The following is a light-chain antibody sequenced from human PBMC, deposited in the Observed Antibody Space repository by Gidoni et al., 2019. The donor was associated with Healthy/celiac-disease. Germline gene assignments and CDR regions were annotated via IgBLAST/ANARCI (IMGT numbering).Light chain of an antibody. V-gene: IGKV1-13*02. CDR1: QGISSA. CDR3: QHFNSYPHRVFT. J-gene: IGKJ3*01. CDR2: DAS. Sequence: AIQLTQSPSSLSASVGDRVTITCRASQGISSALAWYQQKPGQAPKLLIYDASSLESGVPSRFSGSGSGTDFTLTISSLQPEDFATYYCQHFNSYPHRVFTFGPGTKVDIK.